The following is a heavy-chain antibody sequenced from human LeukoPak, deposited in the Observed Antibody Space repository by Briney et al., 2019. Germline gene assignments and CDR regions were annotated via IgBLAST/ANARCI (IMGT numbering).Heavy chain of an antibody. CDR3: ARPTYSSSWYYFDY. Sequence: GASVKVSCKASGYTFTSYGISWVRQAPGQGLEWMGWISAYNGNTNYAQKLQGRVTMTTDTSTSTAYMELRSLRSDDTAVYYCARPTYSSSWYYFDYWGQGTLVTVSS. J-gene: IGHJ4*02. CDR1: GYTFTSYG. CDR2: ISAYNGNT. V-gene: IGHV1-18*01. D-gene: IGHD6-13*01.